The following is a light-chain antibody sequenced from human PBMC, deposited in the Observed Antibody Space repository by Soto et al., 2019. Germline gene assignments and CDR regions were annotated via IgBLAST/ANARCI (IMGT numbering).Light chain of an antibody. V-gene: IGKV1-9*01. CDR3: QQLNSYPRT. CDR1: QGISSY. J-gene: IGKJ2*01. CDR2: AAS. Sequence: DIQLTQSPSFLSASVGDRVTITCRASQGISSYLAWYQQRPGKAPKLLIYAASILQSGVPSRFSGSGSGTEIPLTISSLQPEDFATYYCQQLNSYPRTFGQGTKLEIK.